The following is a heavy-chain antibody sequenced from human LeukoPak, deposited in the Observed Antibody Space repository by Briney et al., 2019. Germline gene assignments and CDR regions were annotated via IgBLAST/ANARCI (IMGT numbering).Heavy chain of an antibody. D-gene: IGHD2-2*01. CDR1: GGSFSGYY. CDR2: INHCGSN. V-gene: IGHV4-34*01. Sequence: SETLSLTCAVYGGSFSGYYWSWIRQPPGKGLEWIGEINHCGSNNYNPPLKRRVTISVNTSKNQFSLKLSSVTAADTAVYYCARGRGRVYCSSTSCYARDYYYYMDVWGKGTTVTVSS. CDR3: ARGRGRVYCSSTSCYARDYYYYMDV. J-gene: IGHJ6*03.